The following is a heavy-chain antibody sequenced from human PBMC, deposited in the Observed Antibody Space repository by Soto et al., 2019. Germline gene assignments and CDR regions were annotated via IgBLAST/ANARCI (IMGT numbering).Heavy chain of an antibody. CDR2: ISSSGSHT. V-gene: IGHV3-21*06. CDR3: AREDVQGSSWFRFLDF. J-gene: IGHJ4*02. CDR1: GFIFGDFG. D-gene: IGHD6-13*01. Sequence: PGGSLRLSCAASGFIFGDFGVTWVRQAPGKGLEWVSSISSSGSHTHYADSVKGRFIISRDNARSTLSLQMNSLRVEDTAVYYCAREDVQGSSWFRFLDFWGQGA.